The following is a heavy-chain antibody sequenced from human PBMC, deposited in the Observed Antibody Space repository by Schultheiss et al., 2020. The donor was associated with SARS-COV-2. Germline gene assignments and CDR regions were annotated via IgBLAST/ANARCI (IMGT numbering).Heavy chain of an antibody. CDR3: ASQVVCSSTSCYRAFDI. CDR1: GFTFSSYW. V-gene: IGHV3-74*01. D-gene: IGHD2-2*02. CDR2: INSDGSST. Sequence: GGSLRLSCAASGFTFSSYWMHWVRQAPGKGLVWVSRINSDGSSTSYADSVKGRFTISRDNAKNTLYLQMNSLRAEDTAVYYCASQVVCSSTSCYRAFDIWGQGTMVTVSS. J-gene: IGHJ3*02.